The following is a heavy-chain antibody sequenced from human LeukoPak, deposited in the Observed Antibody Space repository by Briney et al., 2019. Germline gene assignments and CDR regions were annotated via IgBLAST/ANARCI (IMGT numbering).Heavy chain of an antibody. CDR3: ARGVYSSSWYYFDY. Sequence: SETLSLTCTVSGGSISSTNYYWGWVRQPPGKGLEWIGEIYHSGSTNYNPSLKSRVTISVDKSKNQFSLKLSSVTAADTAVYYCARGVYSSSWYYFDYWGQGTLVTVSS. CDR1: GGSISSTNYY. CDR2: IYHSGST. J-gene: IGHJ4*02. V-gene: IGHV4-39*07. D-gene: IGHD6-13*01.